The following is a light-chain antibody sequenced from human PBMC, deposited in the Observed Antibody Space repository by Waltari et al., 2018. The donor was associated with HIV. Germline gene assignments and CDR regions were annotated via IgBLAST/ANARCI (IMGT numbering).Light chain of an antibody. CDR2: DAS. J-gene: IGKJ2*01. CDR1: QSVSRY. V-gene: IGKV3-11*01. CDR3: QQRSNRPPNHT. Sequence: DIVLTQSSVPLSVSPGESATLLSRASQSVSRYLAWYQQKPGRAPRLLIYDASHRATGIPARFSGSGSGTEFTLTISSLELEDYAVYYCQQRSNRPPNHTFGQGTKLEIK.